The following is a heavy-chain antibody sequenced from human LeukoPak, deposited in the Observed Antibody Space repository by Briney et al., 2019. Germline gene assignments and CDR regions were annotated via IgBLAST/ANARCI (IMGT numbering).Heavy chain of an antibody. CDR2: VYYSGST. J-gene: IGHJ4*02. Sequence: SETLSLTCAVSGGSISSSNWWSWIRQPPGKGLEWIGSVYYSGSTYYNPSLKSRVTISVDTSKNQFSLKLSSVTAADTAVYYCARRSGWYVDYWGQGTLVTVSS. V-gene: IGHV4-39*01. CDR1: GGSISSSNW. CDR3: ARRSGWYVDY. D-gene: IGHD6-19*01.